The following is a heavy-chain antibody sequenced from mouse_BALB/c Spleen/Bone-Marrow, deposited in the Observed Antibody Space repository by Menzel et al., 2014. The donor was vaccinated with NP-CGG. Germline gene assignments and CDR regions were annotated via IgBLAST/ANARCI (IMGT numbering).Heavy chain of an antibody. CDR2: IDPANGNT. V-gene: IGHV14-3*02. Sequence: EVQLQQSGAELVKPGASVKLSCTASGFNIKDTYMHWVKQRPEQGLEWIGRIDPANGNTKYDPKFQGKATITADTSSNTAYLQLSSLTSEDTAXXXXXXXXXXXYFDVWGXXTMVTVSS. CDR1: GFNIKDTY. J-gene: IGHJ1*01. CDR3: XXXXXXXYFDV.